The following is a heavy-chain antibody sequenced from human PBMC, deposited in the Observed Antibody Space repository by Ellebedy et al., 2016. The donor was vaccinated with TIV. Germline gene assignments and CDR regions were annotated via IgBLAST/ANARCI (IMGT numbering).Heavy chain of an antibody. Sequence: GGSLRLSXVTSGFTFRAYWMVWVRQTPEKGLEWVASIKLDGDEKRYLDSVKGRFTISRDTAKKSLYLQMDSLRAEDTALYYCATQTGWGRFDNWGQGTLVTVSS. CDR1: GFTFRAYW. CDR2: IKLDGDEK. V-gene: IGHV3-7*01. J-gene: IGHJ4*02. D-gene: IGHD3-16*01. CDR3: ATQTGWGRFDN.